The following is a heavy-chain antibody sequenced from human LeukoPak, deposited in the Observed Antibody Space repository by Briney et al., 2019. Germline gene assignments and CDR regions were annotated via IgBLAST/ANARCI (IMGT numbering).Heavy chain of an antibody. V-gene: IGHV3-23*01. CDR1: GFTFSSYA. CDR2: ISTSGGST. J-gene: IGHJ6*03. CDR3: ARYTHIVGATFGVWYYCMDV. Sequence: GGSLRLSCAASGFTFSSYAMSWVRQAPGKGLEWVSGISTSGGSTSYADSVKGRFTISRDNAKNSLYLQMNSLRAEDTAVYYCARYTHIVGATFGVWYYCMDVWGKGTTVTVSS. D-gene: IGHD1-26*01.